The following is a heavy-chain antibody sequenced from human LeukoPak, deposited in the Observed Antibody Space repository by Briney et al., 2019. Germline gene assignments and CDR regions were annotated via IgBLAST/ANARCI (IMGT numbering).Heavy chain of an antibody. CDR2: IYYSGST. CDR1: GGSISSYY. J-gene: IGHJ6*03. V-gene: IGHV4-59*07. D-gene: IGHD4-17*01. CDR3: ARAYGAFPYYMDV. Sequence: SDTLSLTCTVSGGSISSYYCKWIRQPPGKGLEWIGYIYYSGSTNYNPSLKSRVTISVDTSKNQFSLKLNSVTAADTAVYYCARAYGAFPYYMDVWGKGTTVTVSS.